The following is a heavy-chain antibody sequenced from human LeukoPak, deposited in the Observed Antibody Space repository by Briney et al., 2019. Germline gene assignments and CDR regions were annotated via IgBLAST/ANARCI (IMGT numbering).Heavy chain of an antibody. Sequence: GGSLRLSCAGSGFIFNNYAMHWVRQPPGKGLEWVSGISWNSGTIDYADSVRGRFTISRDNAKNSPYLQMDSLRVEDTAFYYCAKDNRRHYTSGPNPDSLHWGQGALVTVSS. CDR1: GFIFNNYA. J-gene: IGHJ4*02. V-gene: IGHV3-9*01. CDR3: AKDNRRHYTSGPNPDSLH. CDR2: ISWNSGTI. D-gene: IGHD6-19*01.